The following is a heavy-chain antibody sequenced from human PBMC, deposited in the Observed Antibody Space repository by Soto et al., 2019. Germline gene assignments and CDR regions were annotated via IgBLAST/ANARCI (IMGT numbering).Heavy chain of an antibody. CDR2: IYSGGST. V-gene: IGHV3-66*01. D-gene: IGHD2-15*01. CDR3: ATPTGDCSGGSCYLGSDY. J-gene: IGHJ4*02. CDR1: GFPVSSNY. Sequence: GGSLRLSCAASGFPVSSNYMSWVRQAPGKGLEWVSVIYSGGSTYYADSVKGRFTISRDNSKNTLYLQMNSLRAEDTAVYYCATPTGDCSGGSCYLGSDYWGQGTLVTVSS.